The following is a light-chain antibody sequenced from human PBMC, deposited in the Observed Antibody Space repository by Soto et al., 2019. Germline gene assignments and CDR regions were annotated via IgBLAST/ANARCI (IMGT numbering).Light chain of an antibody. CDR2: WAS. J-gene: IGKJ2*01. CDR3: QQYFSSVLYT. CDR1: QSVLNTSNKKDY. Sequence: DIVMTQSPDSLTVSLGETATINCKSSQSVLNTSNKKDYISWFQQRSGRPPKLLIYWASTRESGVPDRFSGSGSGTAFTLTITNLQAEDGAVYYCQQYFSSVLYTFGQGTKLEIK. V-gene: IGKV4-1*01.